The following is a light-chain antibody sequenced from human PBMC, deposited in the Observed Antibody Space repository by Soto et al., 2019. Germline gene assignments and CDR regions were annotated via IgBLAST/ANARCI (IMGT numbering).Light chain of an antibody. Sequence: DIPMTQSPSTLSASVGDRVTITCRASQSISRWLAWHQQKPGKAPKLLIYDASSLESGVPSRVSGRGSGTEFPLTISSLQPDDFATHYCQQYDNYSPWTFGQGTKVEIK. CDR3: QQYDNYSPWT. J-gene: IGKJ1*01. V-gene: IGKV1-5*01. CDR1: QSISRW. CDR2: DAS.